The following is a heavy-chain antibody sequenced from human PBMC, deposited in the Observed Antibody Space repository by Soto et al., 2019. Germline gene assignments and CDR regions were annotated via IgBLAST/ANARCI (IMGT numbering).Heavy chain of an antibody. D-gene: IGHD3-22*01. CDR3: ARAYKSTYYFHX. CDR1: GVTFRGYA. CDR2: IAYDGSKT. Sequence: PGGSLRLSFAGSGVTFRGYAVHWVRQTPGKGLEWVKVIAYDGSKTYYGDSVKVRFSVSRDDSTNMVFLQMSSLRSEDTAVYHCARAYKSTYYFHXWGPVTPVTVSX. V-gene: IGHV3-30*14. J-gene: IGHJ4*02.